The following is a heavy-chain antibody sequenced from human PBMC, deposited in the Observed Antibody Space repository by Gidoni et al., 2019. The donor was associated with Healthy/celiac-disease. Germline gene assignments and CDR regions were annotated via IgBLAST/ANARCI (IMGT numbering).Heavy chain of an antibody. CDR1: GGSISSSSYY. CDR3: ARHRHVYYGSGSYYSP. CDR2: IYYSGST. V-gene: IGHV4-39*01. J-gene: IGHJ5*02. Sequence: QLQLQESGPGLVKPSETLSLTCTVSGGSISSSSYYWGWIRQPPGKGLEWIGSIYYSGSTYYNPSLKSRVTISVDTSKNQFSLKLSSVTAADTAVYYCARHRHVYYGSGSYYSPWGQGTLVTVSS. D-gene: IGHD3-10*01.